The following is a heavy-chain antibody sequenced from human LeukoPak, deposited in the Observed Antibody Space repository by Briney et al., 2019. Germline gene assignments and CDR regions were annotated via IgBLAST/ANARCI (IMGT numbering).Heavy chain of an antibody. CDR2: ISHSGST. D-gene: IGHD4-17*01. V-gene: IGHV4-34*01. J-gene: IGHJ4*02. CDR3: ARETTVTTFDY. CDR1: GGSFSGYY. Sequence: PSETLSLTCAVYGGSFSGYYWSWIRQPPGKGLEWIGEISHSGSTNYNPSLKSRVTISVDTSKNQFSLKLSSVTAADTAVYYCARETTVTTFDYWGQGTLVTVSS.